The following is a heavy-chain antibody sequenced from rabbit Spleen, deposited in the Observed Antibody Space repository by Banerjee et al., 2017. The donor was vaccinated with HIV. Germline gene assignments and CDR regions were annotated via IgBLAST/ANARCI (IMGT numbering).Heavy chain of an antibody. D-gene: IGHD4-2*01. CDR2: IGVGSSGDT. Sequence: QQQLEESGGDLVKPEGSLTLTCTASGFSFSTDYYICWVRQAPGKGLEWIGCIGVGSSGDTYYASWAKGRFTISKTSSTTVTLQMTSLTVADTAIYFCARDDYAGAATSFSSYGMDLWGPGTLVTVS. J-gene: IGHJ6*01. CDR1: GFSFSTDYY. CDR3: ARDDYAGAATSFSSYGMDL. V-gene: IGHV1S45*01.